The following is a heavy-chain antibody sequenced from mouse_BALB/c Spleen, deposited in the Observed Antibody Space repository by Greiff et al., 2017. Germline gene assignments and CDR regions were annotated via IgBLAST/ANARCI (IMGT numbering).Heavy chain of an antibody. D-gene: IGHD2-3*01. CDR2: INPSNGRT. Sequence: QVQLKQPGAELVKPGASVKLSCKASGYTFTSYWMHWVKQRPGQGLEWIGEINPSNGRTNYNEKFKSKATLTVDKSSSTAYMQLSSLTSEDSAVYYCARVYDGYSLYAMDYWGQGTSVTVSS. CDR1: GYTFTSYW. CDR3: ARVYDGYSLYAMDY. V-gene: IGHV1S81*02. J-gene: IGHJ4*01.